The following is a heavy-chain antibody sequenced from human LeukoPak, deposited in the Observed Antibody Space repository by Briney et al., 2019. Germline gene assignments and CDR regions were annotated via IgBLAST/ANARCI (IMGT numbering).Heavy chain of an antibody. V-gene: IGHV3-9*03. CDR1: GFTFDDYA. CDR3: AKGLLKRITIFGVVDDAFDI. Sequence: GGSLRLSCAASGFTFDDYAMHWVRQAPGKGLEWVSGISWNSGSIGYADSVKGRFTISRDNAKNSLYLQMNSLRAEDMALYYCAKGLLKRITIFGVVDDAFDIWGQGTMVAVSS. J-gene: IGHJ3*02. D-gene: IGHD3-3*01. CDR2: ISWNSGSI.